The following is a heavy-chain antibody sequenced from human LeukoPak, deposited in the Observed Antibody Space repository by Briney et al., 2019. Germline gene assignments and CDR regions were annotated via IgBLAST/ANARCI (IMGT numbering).Heavy chain of an antibody. V-gene: IGHV4-61*02. Sequence: SQTLSLTCTVSGASISSGSYYWSWIRQPAGKGLEWIGRIYTSGSTNYNPSLKSRVTISVDTSKNQFSLKLSSVTAADTAVYYCARDARVYYDSSPAFDIWGQGTMVTVSS. CDR3: ARDARVYYDSSPAFDI. CDR2: IYTSGST. J-gene: IGHJ3*02. CDR1: GASISSGSYY. D-gene: IGHD3-22*01.